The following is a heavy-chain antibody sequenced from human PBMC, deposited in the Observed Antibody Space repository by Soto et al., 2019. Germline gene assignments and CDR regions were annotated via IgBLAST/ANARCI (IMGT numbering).Heavy chain of an antibody. V-gene: IGHV4-59*01. D-gene: IGHD5-12*01. Sequence: PSETLSLTCTVSGGSISSYYWSWIRQPPGKGLEWIGYIYYSGSTKYNPSLKSRVTISVDTSKNQFSLKLSSVTAADTAVYYCARGDYSAYDCRIDYWGQGTLVTVSS. J-gene: IGHJ4*02. CDR2: IYYSGST. CDR3: ARGDYSAYDCRIDY. CDR1: GGSISSYY.